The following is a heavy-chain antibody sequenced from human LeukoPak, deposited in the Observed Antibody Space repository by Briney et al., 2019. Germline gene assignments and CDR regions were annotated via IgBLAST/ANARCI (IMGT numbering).Heavy chain of an antibody. Sequence: GGSLRLSCAASGFTVSSNYMSWVRQAPGKGLEWVSVIYSGGSTYYADSVKGRFTISRDNSKNTLYLQMNSLRAEDTAVYYCARTPPSIFGVVIYYYGMDVWGQGTTVTVSS. CDR3: ARTPPSIFGVVIYYYGMDV. D-gene: IGHD3-3*01. CDR1: GFTVSSNY. V-gene: IGHV3-53*01. J-gene: IGHJ6*02. CDR2: IYSGGST.